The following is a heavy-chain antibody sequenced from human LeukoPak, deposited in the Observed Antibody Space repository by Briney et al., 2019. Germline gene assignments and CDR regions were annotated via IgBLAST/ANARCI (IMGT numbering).Heavy chain of an antibody. V-gene: IGHV3-23*01. CDR1: GFAFSSYA. CDR2: ISGSGGST. D-gene: IGHD1-14*01. Sequence: PGGSLRLSCAASGFAFSSYAMSWVRQAPGKGLEWVSAISGSGGSTCYADSVKGRFTISRDNSKNTLYLQMNSLRAEDTAVYYCAKNLVGNHYFDYWGQGTLVTVSS. CDR3: AKNLVGNHYFDY. J-gene: IGHJ4*02.